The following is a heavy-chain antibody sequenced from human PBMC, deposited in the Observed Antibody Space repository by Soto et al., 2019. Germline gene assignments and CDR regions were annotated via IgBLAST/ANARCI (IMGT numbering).Heavy chain of an antibody. CDR1: GSPFSTYW. Sequence: ESLKISCQSSGSPFSTYWVAWVRQTPGKALEWMGLIYPDDSDTRYNPSFRGQVTISAEKSTSTVSLHWRSLKASDTATYYCARQRRDASDGCFLCPMDVWGQGTTVTVSS. CDR2: IYPDDSDT. D-gene: IGHD2-2*01. J-gene: IGHJ6*02. CDR3: ARQRRDASDGCFLCPMDV. V-gene: IGHV5-51*01.